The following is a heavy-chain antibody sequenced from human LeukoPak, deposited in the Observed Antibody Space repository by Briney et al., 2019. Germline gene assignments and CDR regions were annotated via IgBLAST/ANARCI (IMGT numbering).Heavy chain of an antibody. D-gene: IGHD1-1*01. Sequence: ASVKVSCKASGYTFTSYGISWVRQAPGQGLEWMGIINPSGGSTSYAQKFQGRVTMTRDMSTSTVYMELSSLRSEDTAVYYCARTTGAGWGYYMDVWGKGTTVTVSS. CDR2: INPSGGST. V-gene: IGHV1-46*01. CDR1: GYTFTSYG. J-gene: IGHJ6*03. CDR3: ARTTGAGWGYYMDV.